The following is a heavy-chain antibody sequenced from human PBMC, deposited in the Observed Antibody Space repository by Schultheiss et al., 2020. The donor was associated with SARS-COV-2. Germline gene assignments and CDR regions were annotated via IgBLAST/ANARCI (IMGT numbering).Heavy chain of an antibody. CDR3: ARDPRVDWVVTATENRIYYYGMDV. Sequence: ASVKVSCKASGYTFTSYYIHWVRQAPGQGLEWMGIINPSGGGTRYAQKFQGRVTMTRDTSTSTVYMELSSLRSEDTAVYLCARDPRVDWVVTATENRIYYYGMDVWGQGTTVTVSS. CDR2: INPSGGGT. J-gene: IGHJ6*02. CDR1: GYTFTSYY. V-gene: IGHV1-46*01. D-gene: IGHD2-21*02.